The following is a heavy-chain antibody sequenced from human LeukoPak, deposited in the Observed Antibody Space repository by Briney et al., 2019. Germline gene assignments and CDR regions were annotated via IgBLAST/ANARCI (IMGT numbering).Heavy chain of an antibody. J-gene: IGHJ4*02. D-gene: IGHD3-22*01. CDR3: ARDYDSSGYYYSVFVY. Sequence: GASVKVSCKASGYTFTGYYMHWVRQAPGQGLEWMGRINPNSGGTNYAQKFQGRVTMTRDTSISTAYMELSRLRSDDTAVYYCARDYDSSGYYYSVFVYWGQGTLVTVSS. CDR1: GYTFTGYY. CDR2: INPNSGGT. V-gene: IGHV1-2*06.